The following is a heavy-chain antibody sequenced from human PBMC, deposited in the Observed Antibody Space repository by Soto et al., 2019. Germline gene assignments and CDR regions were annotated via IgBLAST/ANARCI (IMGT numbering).Heavy chain of an antibody. CDR1: GGSISSGDYY. D-gene: IGHD2-15*01. V-gene: IGHV4-30-4*01. CDR3: ARVCSGGSCYSSFAYYYYGMDV. CDR2: IYYSGST. J-gene: IGHJ6*02. Sequence: SETLSLTCTVSGGSISSGDYYWSWIRQPPGKGLEWIGYIYYSGSTYYNPSLKSRVTISVDTSKNQFSLKLSSVTAADTAVYYCARVCSGGSCYSSFAYYYYGMDVWGQGTTVTVSS.